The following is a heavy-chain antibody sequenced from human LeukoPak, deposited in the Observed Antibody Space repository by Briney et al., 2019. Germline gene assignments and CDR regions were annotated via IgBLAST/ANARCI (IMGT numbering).Heavy chain of an antibody. Sequence: PAASVKVSCKASGYTFTGYYMHWVRQAPGQGLEWMGWINPNSGGTNYAQKFQGRVTMTRDTSISTAYMELSRLRSDDTAVYYCARGRGGSSDAFDIWGQGTMVTVSS. CDR3: ARGRGGSSDAFDI. CDR1: GYTFTGYY. CDR2: INPNSGGT. D-gene: IGHD1-26*01. J-gene: IGHJ3*02. V-gene: IGHV1-2*02.